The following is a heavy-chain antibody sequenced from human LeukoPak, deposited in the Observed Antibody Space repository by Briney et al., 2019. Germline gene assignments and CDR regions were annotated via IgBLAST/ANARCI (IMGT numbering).Heavy chain of an antibody. D-gene: IGHD3-16*01. CDR2: IKQDGSEN. CDR1: GFAFSTYW. CDR3: ARGRLTSDC. V-gene: IGHV3-7*01. Sequence: GGSLRLSCAAPGFAFSTYWMTWVRQAPGKGLEWVANIKQDGSENYYVDSAKGRFTISRDNAKNSLSLQMNSLRAEDTAVYYCARGRLTSDCWGQGTLVTVSS. J-gene: IGHJ4*02.